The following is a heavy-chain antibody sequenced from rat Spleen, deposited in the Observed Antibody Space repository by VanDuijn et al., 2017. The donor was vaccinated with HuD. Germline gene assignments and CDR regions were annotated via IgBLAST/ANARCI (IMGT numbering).Heavy chain of an antibody. CDR1: GFSLTSYH. V-gene: IGHV2-43*01. CDR3: TSFYYYDGYYRDY. Sequence: QVQLKESGPGLVQPSQTLSLTCTVSGFSLTSYHVSWVRQPPGKGLEWMGVIWGDGITAYNSALKSRLSITRDTSKSQVFLEMNSLQTGDTAIYFCTSFYYYDGYYRDYWGQGVMVTVSS. J-gene: IGHJ2*01. D-gene: IGHD1-12*03. CDR2: IWGDGIT.